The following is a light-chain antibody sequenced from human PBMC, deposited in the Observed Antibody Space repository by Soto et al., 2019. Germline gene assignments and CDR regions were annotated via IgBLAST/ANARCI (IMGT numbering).Light chain of an antibody. CDR2: DVS. CDR1: SSDVGGYNY. V-gene: IGLV2-11*01. J-gene: IGLJ2*01. Sequence: QSALTQPRSVSGSPGQSVTISCTGTSSDVGGYNYVSWYQQHPGKAPKLMIYDVSKRPSGVPDRFSGSKSGNTASLTISGLKAEDEADYYCCSYAGSYTPVVFGGGTKLTVL. CDR3: CSYAGSYTPVV.